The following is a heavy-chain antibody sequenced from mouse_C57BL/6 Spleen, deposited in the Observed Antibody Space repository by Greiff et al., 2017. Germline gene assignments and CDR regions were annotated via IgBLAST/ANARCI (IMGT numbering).Heavy chain of an antibody. CDR3: ARRGYSKGAMDY. D-gene: IGHD2-5*01. CDR2: ISSGGSYT. J-gene: IGHJ4*01. CDR1: GFTFSSYG. V-gene: IGHV5-6*01. Sequence: EVQLVESGGDLVKPGGSLKLSCAASGFTFSSYGMSWVRQTPDKRLEWVATISSGGSYTYYPDSVKGRFTISRDNAKNTLYLQMSSLKSEDTAMYYCARRGYSKGAMDYWGQGTSVTVSS.